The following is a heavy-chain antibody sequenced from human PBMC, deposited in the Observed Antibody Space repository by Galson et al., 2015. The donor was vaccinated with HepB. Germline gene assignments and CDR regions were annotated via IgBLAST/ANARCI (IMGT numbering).Heavy chain of an antibody. V-gene: IGHV7-4-1*02. CDR1: GYTFSSYA. Sequence: SVKVSCKASGYTFSSYALNWVRQAPGQGLEWMGWINTNTGNPTYAQGFTGRFVFSLDTSVSTTYLQISSLKAEDTAVYYCAREGQNWGYDYWGQGTLVTVSS. CDR3: AREGQNWGYDY. D-gene: IGHD7-27*01. J-gene: IGHJ4*02. CDR2: INTNTGNP.